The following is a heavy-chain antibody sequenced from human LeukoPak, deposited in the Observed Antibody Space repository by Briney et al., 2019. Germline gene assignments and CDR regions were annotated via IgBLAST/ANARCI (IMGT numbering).Heavy chain of an antibody. CDR2: IRGSGGST. J-gene: IGHJ5*02. CDR3: ARSSGWYDGWFDP. D-gene: IGHD6-19*01. Sequence: GGSLRLSCAASGFTFSSYAMSWVRQAPGKGLEWVSGIRGSGGSTYYADSVKGRFTISRDNSKNTLYLQMNSLRAEDTAVYYCARSSGWYDGWFDPWGQGTLVTVSS. CDR1: GFTFSSYA. V-gene: IGHV3-23*01.